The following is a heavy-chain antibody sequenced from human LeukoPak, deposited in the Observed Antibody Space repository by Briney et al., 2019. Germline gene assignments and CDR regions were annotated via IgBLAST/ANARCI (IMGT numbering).Heavy chain of an antibody. Sequence: PGGSLRLSCAASGFTFRRYGMSWVRQAPGRGLEWVSAISGSGGSTYYADSVKGRFTISRDNSKNTLYLQMNSLRAEDTAVYYCAKATHIVATISPNFDYWGQGTLVTVSS. CDR2: ISGSGGST. D-gene: IGHD5-12*01. J-gene: IGHJ4*02. CDR3: AKATHIVATISPNFDY. CDR1: GFTFRRYG. V-gene: IGHV3-23*01.